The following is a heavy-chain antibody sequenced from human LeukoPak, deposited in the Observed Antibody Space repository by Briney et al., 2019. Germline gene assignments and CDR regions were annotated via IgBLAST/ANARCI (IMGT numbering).Heavy chain of an antibody. V-gene: IGHV3-7*01. J-gene: IGHJ4*02. CDR2: IKQDGSEK. Sequence: GGSLRLSCAASGFIFSSYWMSWVRQAPGKGPEWVANIKQDGSEKYYVDSVEGRFTISRDNAKHSLYLQMNSLRAEDTAVYYCARDRLYGPPDYWGQGTLVTVSS. D-gene: IGHD4-17*01. CDR3: ARDRLYGPPDY. CDR1: GFIFSSYW.